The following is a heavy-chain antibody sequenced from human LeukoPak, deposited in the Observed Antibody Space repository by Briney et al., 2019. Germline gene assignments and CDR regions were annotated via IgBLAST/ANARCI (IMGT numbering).Heavy chain of an antibody. CDR1: GASIYSSDW. J-gene: IGHJ6*02. V-gene: IGHV4-4*02. D-gene: IGHD4-11*01. CDR2: IYNSETT. Sequence: SGTLSLTCAVSGASIYSSDWWTWVRQPPGKGLEWIGYIYNSETTNYNPSLESRVTISEDTSKNQFSLMLTSVTAADTAVYYCARVVYSHYWPEGMDVWGQGTTVTVSS. CDR3: ARVVYSHYWPEGMDV.